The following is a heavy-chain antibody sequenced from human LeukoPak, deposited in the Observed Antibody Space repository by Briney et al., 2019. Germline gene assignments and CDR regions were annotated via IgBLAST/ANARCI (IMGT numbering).Heavy chain of an antibody. Sequence: EASVKVSCKASGGTFSSYAISWVRQAPGQGLEWMGGIIPIFGTANYAQKFQGRVTITADESTSTAYMELSSLRSEDTAVYYCARGVQGRYCSGGSCYLALDYWGQGTLVTVSS. CDR1: GGTFSSYA. J-gene: IGHJ4*02. V-gene: IGHV1-69*13. D-gene: IGHD2-15*01. CDR2: IIPIFGTA. CDR3: ARGVQGRYCSGGSCYLALDY.